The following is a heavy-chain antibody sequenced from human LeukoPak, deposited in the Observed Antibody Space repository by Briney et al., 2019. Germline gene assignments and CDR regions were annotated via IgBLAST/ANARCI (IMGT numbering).Heavy chain of an antibody. V-gene: IGHV4-4*07. J-gene: IGHJ5*02. CDR2: ISTSGST. Sequence: SETLSLTCTLSGGSISSYYWSWIRQPAGEGLEWIGRISTSGSTNYNPSLKSRVTMSVDTSKNQFSLKLSSVTAAGTAVYYCARYGAAGFNWFDPWGQGTLVTVSS. D-gene: IGHD6-13*01. CDR1: GGSISSYY. CDR3: ARYGAAGFNWFDP.